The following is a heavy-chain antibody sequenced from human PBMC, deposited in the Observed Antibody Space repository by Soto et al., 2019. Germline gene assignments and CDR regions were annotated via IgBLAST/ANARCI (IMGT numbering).Heavy chain of an antibody. CDR1: GYPVTAYY. J-gene: IGHJ3*02. D-gene: IGHD3-3*01. CDR3: ARGGGVGVAGSAAFDM. Sequence: QLHLVQSGAVVKKPGASVTVSCSASGYPVTAYYMHWVRQAPGRGPEWMGGINPATGAAKYTQTFQGRVNMARATSTRTVYFELRGLASGDTVVFYFARGGGVGVAGSAAFDMWCQGTLVTVSS. V-gene: IGHV1-2*05. CDR2: INPATGAA.